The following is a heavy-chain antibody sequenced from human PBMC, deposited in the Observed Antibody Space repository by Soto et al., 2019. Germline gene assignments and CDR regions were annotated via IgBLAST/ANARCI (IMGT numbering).Heavy chain of an antibody. CDR2: INPNSGGT. J-gene: IGHJ6*04. Sequence: WASVKVSCPASGYTFTGYYMHWVRQAPGQGLEWMGWINPNSGGTNYAQKFQGRVTMTRDTSISTAYMELSRLRSDDTAVYYCARDLNYDFWMGSPYYYSYCGIDGWAKGTTGTV. CDR1: GYTFTGYY. D-gene: IGHD3-3*01. CDR3: ARDLNYDFWMGSPYYYSYCGIDG. V-gene: IGHV1-2*02.